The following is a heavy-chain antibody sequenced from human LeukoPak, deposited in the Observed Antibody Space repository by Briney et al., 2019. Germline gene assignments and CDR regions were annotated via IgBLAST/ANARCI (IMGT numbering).Heavy chain of an antibody. J-gene: IGHJ4*02. CDR2: IKGDGSST. V-gene: IGHV3-74*01. CDR1: GFTFSSNW. CDR3: VRDGVGAPPFDY. Sequence: GGSLRLSCAASGFTFSSNWMHWVRQAPGKWLVWVSRIKGDGSSTSYADSVKGRFTISRDNAKNTLFLQMNSLRAEDTAVYNCVRDGVGAPPFDYWGQGALVTVSS. D-gene: IGHD1-26*01.